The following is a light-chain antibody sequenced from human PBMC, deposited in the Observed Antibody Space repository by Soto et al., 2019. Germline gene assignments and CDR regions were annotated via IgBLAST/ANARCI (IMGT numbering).Light chain of an antibody. Sequence: QSVLTQPASVSGSPGQSITISCTATSSYVGGFNYVSWYQQHPGRAPKLLIYEVTNRPSGVSDRFSGSKSGNTASLIISGLQAEDEADYYCSSYTISNSVVFGGGTQLTVL. CDR3: SSYTISNSVV. V-gene: IGLV2-14*01. CDR1: SSYVGGFNY. J-gene: IGLJ2*01. CDR2: EVT.